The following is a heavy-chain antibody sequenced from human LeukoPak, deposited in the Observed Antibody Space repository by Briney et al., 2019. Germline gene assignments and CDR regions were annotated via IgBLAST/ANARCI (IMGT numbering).Heavy chain of an antibody. CDR1: GFTFSNNE. D-gene: IGHD1-26*01. CDR2: ISTSGDIT. V-gene: IGHV3-48*03. J-gene: IGHJ4*02. CDR3: ARDQRPTVGATEFDY. Sequence: GGSLRLSCAASGFTFSNNEMIWVRQAPGKGLEWVSYISTSGDITHYADSVNGRFTMSRDNARNSLFLQMSALRAEDTAVYYCARDQRPTVGATEFDYWGQGALVTVSS.